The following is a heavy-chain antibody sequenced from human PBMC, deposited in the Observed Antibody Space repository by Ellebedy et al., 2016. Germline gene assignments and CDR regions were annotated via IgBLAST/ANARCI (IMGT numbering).Heavy chain of an antibody. J-gene: IGHJ4*02. CDR2: INHSGST. CDR3: ARVAPPFDY. V-gene: IGHV4-34*01. CDR1: GGSFSGYY. Sequence: SETLSLXXAVYGGSFSGYYWSWIRQPPGKGLEWIGEINHSGSTNYNPSLKSRVTISVDTSKNQFSLKLSSVTAADTAVYYCARVAPPFDYWGQGTLVTVSS.